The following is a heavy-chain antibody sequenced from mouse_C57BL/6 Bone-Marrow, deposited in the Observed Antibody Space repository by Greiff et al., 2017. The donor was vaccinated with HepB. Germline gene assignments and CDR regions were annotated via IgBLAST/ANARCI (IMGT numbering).Heavy chain of an antibody. D-gene: IGHD3-2*02. CDR1: GYTFTSYW. V-gene: IGHV1-52*01. Sequence: VQLQQSGAELVRPGSSVKLSCKASGYTFTSYWMHWVKQRPIQGLEWIGNIDPSDSETHYNQKFKDKATLTVDKSSSTAYMQLSSLTSEDSAVYYCASSRQLRPPYAMDYWGQGTSVTVSS. CDR2: IDPSDSET. CDR3: ASSRQLRPPYAMDY. J-gene: IGHJ4*01.